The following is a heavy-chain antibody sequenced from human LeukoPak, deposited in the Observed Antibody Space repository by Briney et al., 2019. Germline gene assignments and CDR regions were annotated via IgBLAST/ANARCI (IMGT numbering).Heavy chain of an antibody. CDR3: AKHPIVLMVYGTHFDY. Sequence: GGSLRLSCAASGFTFSSYAMSWVRQAPGKGLEWVSAISGSGGSTYYADSVKGRFTISRDNSKNTLYLQMNSLRAEDTAAYYCAKHPIVLMVYGTHFDYWGQGTLVTVSS. D-gene: IGHD2-8*01. CDR2: ISGSGGST. J-gene: IGHJ4*02. CDR1: GFTFSSYA. V-gene: IGHV3-23*01.